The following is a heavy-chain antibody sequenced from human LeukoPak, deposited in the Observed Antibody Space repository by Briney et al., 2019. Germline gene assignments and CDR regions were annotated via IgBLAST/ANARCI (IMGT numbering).Heavy chain of an antibody. D-gene: IGHD1-14*01. J-gene: IGHJ4*02. Sequence: GGSLRLSCAVSGFTFSSYAMNWVRQAPGKGLEWVSAISGSGVNTDHADSVKGRFTISRDNSKNTLYLQMNSLRAEDTAVYYCARGTLNIPGEHGAFDYWGQGTLVTVSS. CDR3: ARGTLNIPGEHGAFDY. CDR2: ISGSGVNT. CDR1: GFTFSSYA. V-gene: IGHV3-23*01.